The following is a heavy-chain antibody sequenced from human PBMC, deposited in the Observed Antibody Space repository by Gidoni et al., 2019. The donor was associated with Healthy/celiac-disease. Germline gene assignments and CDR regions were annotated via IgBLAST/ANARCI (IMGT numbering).Heavy chain of an antibody. CDR1: GFTFRSYA. V-gene: IGHV3-30*18. J-gene: IGHJ6*03. CDR2: ISYDGSNK. D-gene: IGHD2-2*01. Sequence: QVQLVESGGGVVQPGRSLRLSCAASGFTFRSYAMHWVRQAPGKGLEWVAVISYDGSNKYYADSVKGRFTISRDNSKNTLYLQMNSLRAEDTAVYYCAKDYCSSTSCYDYYYYMDVWGKGTTVTVSS. CDR3: AKDYCSSTSCYDYYYYMDV.